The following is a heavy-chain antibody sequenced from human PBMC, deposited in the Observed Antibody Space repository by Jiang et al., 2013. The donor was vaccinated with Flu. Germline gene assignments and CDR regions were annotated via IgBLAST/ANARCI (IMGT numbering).Heavy chain of an antibody. CDR1: GGSISSYY. D-gene: IGHD3-9*01. CDR2: IYYSGST. CDR3: AGGAYDILTGYYYYYGMDV. V-gene: IGHV4-59*01. Sequence: GLVKPSETLSLTCTVSGGSISSYYWSWIRQPPGKGLEWIGYIYYSGSTNYNPSLKSRVTISVDTSKNQFSLKLSSVTAADTAVYYCAGGAYDILTGYYYYYGMDVWGQGTTVTVSS. J-gene: IGHJ6*02.